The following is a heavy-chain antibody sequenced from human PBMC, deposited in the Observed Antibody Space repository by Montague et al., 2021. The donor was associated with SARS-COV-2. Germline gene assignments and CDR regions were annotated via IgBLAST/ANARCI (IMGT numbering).Heavy chain of an antibody. J-gene: IGHJ5*02. D-gene: IGHD3-16*02. CDR1: GASIRSSGYS. CDR3: ARLGFVELWLNLGWFDP. V-gene: IGHV4-39*01. CDR2: VYYSGST. Sequence: SETLSLTCSVSGASIRSSGYSWGWIRQPPGKGLEWIGTVYYSGSTNSNPSLKSRVTMPVDTSKNQFSLELRSVTAAATAVYYCARLGFVELWLNLGWFDPWGQGTPVTVSS.